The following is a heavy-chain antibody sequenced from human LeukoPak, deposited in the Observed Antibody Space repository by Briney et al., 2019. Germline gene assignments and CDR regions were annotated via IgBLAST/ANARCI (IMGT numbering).Heavy chain of an antibody. J-gene: IGHJ4*02. D-gene: IGHD4-17*01. CDR3: ARTLDSTVTFDY. CDR2: LRDDGSKI. V-gene: IGHV3-30*02. CDR1: GFTLSSFG. Sequence: GGSLRLSCAASGFTLSSFGIHWVRLAPGKGLEWVAFLRDDGSKIYYVDSVKGRFIISRDNANNSLYLQMNSLRAEDTAVYYCARTLDSTVTFDYWGQGTLVTVSS.